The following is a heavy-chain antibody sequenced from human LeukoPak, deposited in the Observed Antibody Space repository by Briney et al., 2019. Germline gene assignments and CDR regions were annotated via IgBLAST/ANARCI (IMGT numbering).Heavy chain of an antibody. CDR3: ARDGRTTAVGATTFDY. D-gene: IGHD1-26*01. CDR1: GYTLTELS. Sequence: ASVKVSCKVSGYTLTELSMHWVRQAPGKGLEWMGGFDPEDGETIYAQKFQGRVTMTRDTSTSTVYMELSSLRSEDTAVYYCARDGRTTAVGATTFDYWGQGTLATVSS. J-gene: IGHJ4*02. CDR2: FDPEDGET. V-gene: IGHV1-24*01.